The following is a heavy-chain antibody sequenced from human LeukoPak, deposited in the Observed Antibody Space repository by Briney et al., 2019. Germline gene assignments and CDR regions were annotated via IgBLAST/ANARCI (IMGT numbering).Heavy chain of an antibody. V-gene: IGHV4-34*08. CDR1: GGTFSGYY. CDR3: VTYYFDSSGPKKNY. Sequence: SETLSLTCAVYGGTFSGYYWSWIRQPPGKGLEWIEEINHSGSTNYNPSLKSRVTISVDTSKKQFSLKLSSVTAADTAVYYCVTYYFDSSGPKKNYWGQGTLVTVSS. CDR2: INHSGST. J-gene: IGHJ4*02. D-gene: IGHD3-22*01.